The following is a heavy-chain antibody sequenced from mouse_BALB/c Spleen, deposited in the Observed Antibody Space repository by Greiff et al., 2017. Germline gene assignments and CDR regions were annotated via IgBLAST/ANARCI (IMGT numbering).Heavy chain of an antibody. Sequence: QVQLQQPGAELVKPGASVKLSCKASGYTFTSYWMNWVKQRPGRGLEWIGRIDPSDSDTHYNQKFKDKATLTVDKSSSTAYIQLSSLTSEDSAVYYCASSNRPCWYFDDWGAGTTVTVSS. CDR3: ASSNRPCWYFDD. D-gene: IGHD6-1*01. CDR1: GYTFTSYW. J-gene: IGHJ1*01. CDR2: IDPSDSDT. V-gene: IGHV1-69*02.